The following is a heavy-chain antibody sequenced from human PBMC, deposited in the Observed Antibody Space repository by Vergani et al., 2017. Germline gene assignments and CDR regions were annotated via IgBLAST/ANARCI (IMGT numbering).Heavy chain of an antibody. D-gene: IGHD2-21*02. CDR2: IYYSGST. V-gene: IGHV4-39*01. J-gene: IGHJ6*02. Sequence: QVQLQESGPGLVKPSQTLSLTCTVSGGSISSSSYYWGWIRQPPGKGLEWIGSIYYSGSTYYNPSLKSRVTISVDTSKNQFSLKLSSVTAADTAVYYCARHLAYCGGDCYPYYYGMDVWGQGTTVTVSS. CDR1: GGSISSSSYY. CDR3: ARHLAYCGGDCYPYYYGMDV.